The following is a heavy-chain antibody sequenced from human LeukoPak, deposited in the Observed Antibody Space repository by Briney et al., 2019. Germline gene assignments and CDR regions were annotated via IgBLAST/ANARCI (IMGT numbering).Heavy chain of an antibody. D-gene: IGHD5-24*01. Sequence: PGGSLRLSCAASGFTFDDYAMHWVRQAPGKGLEWVSGISWNSGSIGYADSVKGRFTISRDNAKNSLYLQMNSLRAEDTALYYCAKSRWGSYYYYGMDVWGQGTTVTVSS. J-gene: IGHJ6*02. CDR2: ISWNSGSI. V-gene: IGHV3-9*01. CDR3: AKSRWGSYYYYGMDV. CDR1: GFTFDDYA.